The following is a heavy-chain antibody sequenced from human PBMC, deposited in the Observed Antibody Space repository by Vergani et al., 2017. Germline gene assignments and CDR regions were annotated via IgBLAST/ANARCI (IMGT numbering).Heavy chain of an antibody. Sequence: QVQLQQWGAGLLKPSENLSLTCAVYGGSFSGYYWSWIRQPPGKGLEWIGEINHSGSTNYNPSLKSRVTISVDTSKNQFSLKLSSVTAADTAVYYCARGGVVVVPAAAHAFDIWGQGTMVTVSS. V-gene: IGHV4-34*01. CDR2: INHSGST. D-gene: IGHD2-2*01. CDR3: ARGGVVVVPAAAHAFDI. CDR1: GGSFSGYY. J-gene: IGHJ3*02.